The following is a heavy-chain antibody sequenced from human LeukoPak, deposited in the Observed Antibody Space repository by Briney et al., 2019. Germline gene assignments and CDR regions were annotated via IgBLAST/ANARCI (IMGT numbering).Heavy chain of an antibody. V-gene: IGHV1-24*01. CDR2: INPEDGET. CDR1: GYTLSELS. D-gene: IGHD4-17*01. J-gene: IGHJ4*02. Sequence: ASVKVSCKVSGYTLSELSIHWVRQPPGKGLEWVGTINPEDGETYSAQTFQGRIILTEDTSTDTAYMELRTLRSEDTAVFYCAASCLRFSPDFDYWGQGTLVTVST. CDR3: AASCLRFSPDFDY.